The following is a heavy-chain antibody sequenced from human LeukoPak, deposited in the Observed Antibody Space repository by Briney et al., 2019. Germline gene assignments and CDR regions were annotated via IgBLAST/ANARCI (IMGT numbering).Heavy chain of an antibody. Sequence: GGSLRLSCAASGFTFSSYAMSWVRQAPGKGLEWVSAISGSGGSTYYADSVKGRFTISRDNSKNTLYLQMNSLRAEDTAVYYCAKVPRYCSSTSCPEDNWFDPWGQGTLVTVSS. V-gene: IGHV3-23*01. CDR2: ISGSGGST. CDR3: AKVPRYCSSTSCPEDNWFDP. CDR1: GFTFSSYA. J-gene: IGHJ5*02. D-gene: IGHD2-2*01.